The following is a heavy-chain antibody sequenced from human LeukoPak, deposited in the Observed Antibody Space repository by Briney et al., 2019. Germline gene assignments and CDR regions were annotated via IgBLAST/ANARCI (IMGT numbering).Heavy chain of an antibody. V-gene: IGHV1-18*01. J-gene: IGHJ4*02. CDR2: ISAYNGNT. CDR3: AREVGYSSSWYKFDY. Sequence: GASVKVSCKASGGTFSSYAISWVRQAPGQGLEWMGWISAYNGNTNYAQKLQGRVTMTTDTSTSTAYMELRSLRSDDTAVYYCAREVGYSSSWYKFDYWGQGTLVTVSS. D-gene: IGHD6-13*01. CDR1: GGTFSSYA.